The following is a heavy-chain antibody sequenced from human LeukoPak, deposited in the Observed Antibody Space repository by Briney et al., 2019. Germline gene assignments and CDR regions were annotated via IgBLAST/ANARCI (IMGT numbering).Heavy chain of an antibody. D-gene: IGHD2-2*01. CDR1: GGSFSGYY. J-gene: IGHJ6*03. V-gene: IGHV4-34*01. CDR3: ARESGYCSSTSCHGYYYYYYYMDV. Sequence: SETLSLTCAVSGGSFSGYYWSWIRQPPGKGLERIGEINHSGSTNYNPSLKSRVTISVDTSKNQFSLKLSSVTAADTAVYYCARESGYCSSTSCHGYYYYYYYMDVWGKGTTVTVSS. CDR2: INHSGST.